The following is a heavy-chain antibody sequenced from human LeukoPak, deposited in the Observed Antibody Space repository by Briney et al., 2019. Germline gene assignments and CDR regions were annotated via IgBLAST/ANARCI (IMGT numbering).Heavy chain of an antibody. Sequence: PGGSLRLSCAASGFTFSSYAMHWVCQAPGKGLEWVAVISYDGSNKYYADSVKGRFTISRDNSKNTLYLQMNSLRAEDTAVYYCARAPSRRWWFDPWGQGTLVTVSS. CDR3: ARAPSRRWWFDP. CDR1: GFTFSSYA. V-gene: IGHV3-30*04. CDR2: ISYDGSNK. J-gene: IGHJ5*02.